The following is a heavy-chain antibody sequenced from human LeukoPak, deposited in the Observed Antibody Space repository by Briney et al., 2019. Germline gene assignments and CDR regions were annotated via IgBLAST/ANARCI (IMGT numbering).Heavy chain of an antibody. Sequence: PSETLSLTCTASGGSISSHYWSWIRQPPGKGLEWIGYIYYSGTTNYNPSLKSRVTMSVDTSKNQFSLKIISVTAADTAVYYCARDGVHQGGYYSYYMDVWGKGTTVTVSS. J-gene: IGHJ6*03. D-gene: IGHD2-8*01. CDR2: IYYSGTT. V-gene: IGHV4-59*11. CDR3: ARDGVHQGGYYSYYMDV. CDR1: GGSISSHY.